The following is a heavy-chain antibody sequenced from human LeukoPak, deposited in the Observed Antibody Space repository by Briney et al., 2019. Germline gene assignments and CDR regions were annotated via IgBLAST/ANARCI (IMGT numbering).Heavy chain of an antibody. CDR2: INPNSGGT. CDR1: GYTFTGYY. J-gene: IGHJ5*02. D-gene: IGHD6-13*01. Sequence: ASVKVSCKASGYTFTGYYMHWARQAPGQGLEWMGWINPNSGGTNYAQKFQGRVTMTRDTSISTAYMELSRLRSDDTAVYYCARAYIAAAGPYDNWFGPWGQGTLVTVSS. V-gene: IGHV1-2*02. CDR3: ARAYIAAAGPYDNWFGP.